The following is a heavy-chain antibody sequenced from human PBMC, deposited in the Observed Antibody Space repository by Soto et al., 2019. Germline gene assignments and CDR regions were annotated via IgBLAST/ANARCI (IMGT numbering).Heavy chain of an antibody. CDR2: IYYSGST. CDR3: DRSQATVNSYDY. CDR1: GGSISSGDYY. D-gene: IGHD5-12*01. J-gene: IGHJ4*02. Sequence: SETLSLTCTVSGGSISSGDYYWSWIRQHPGNGLEWIGYIYYSGSTYYNPSLKSRVTISVDTSKNQFSLKLSSVTAADTAVYYCDRSQATVNSYDYWGQGTLVTVSS. V-gene: IGHV4-30-4*01.